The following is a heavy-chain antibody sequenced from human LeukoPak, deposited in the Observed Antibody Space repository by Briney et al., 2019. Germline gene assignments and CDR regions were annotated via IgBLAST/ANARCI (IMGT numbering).Heavy chain of an antibody. V-gene: IGHV4-59*01. J-gene: IGHJ4*02. CDR3: SGVVYNPLIAE. Sequence: STRGQPPGKGLERLGYIYYSGSINYNPSLKSRVNISVDRSKTQFSLKLSSVTAADTVLYYCSGVVYNPLIAEWSQGSLVTVSS. D-gene: IGHD1-1*01. CDR2: IYYSGSI.